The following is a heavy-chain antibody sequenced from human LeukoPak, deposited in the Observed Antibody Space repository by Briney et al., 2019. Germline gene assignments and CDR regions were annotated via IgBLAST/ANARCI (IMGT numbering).Heavy chain of an antibody. CDR1: GGTFNNYA. Sequence: SVKVSCKASGGTFNNYAVSWMRQAPGQGLEWMGTIVPVFGTSNNAQKFQGRLTIVTDESTSTVHIELSSLTSEDTAVYYCARVSTRYYFDDWGQGTLVTVSS. D-gene: IGHD2-15*01. J-gene: IGHJ4*02. V-gene: IGHV1-69*05. CDR2: IVPVFGTS. CDR3: ARVSTRYYFDD.